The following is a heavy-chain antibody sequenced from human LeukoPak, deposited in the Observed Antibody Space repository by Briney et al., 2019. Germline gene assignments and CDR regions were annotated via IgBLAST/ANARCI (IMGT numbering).Heavy chain of an antibody. Sequence: GGSLRLSCEASGFTFNNYAMHWVPQAPGKGLEWVSGIIWNSGSIGYADSVKGRFTISRDNAKNSPYLQMNSLRAEDTALYYCAKDMSYGSGSRFDYWGQGTLVTVSS. CDR3: AKDMSYGSGSRFDY. J-gene: IGHJ4*02. CDR1: GFTFNNYA. CDR2: IIWNSGSI. V-gene: IGHV3-9*01. D-gene: IGHD3-10*01.